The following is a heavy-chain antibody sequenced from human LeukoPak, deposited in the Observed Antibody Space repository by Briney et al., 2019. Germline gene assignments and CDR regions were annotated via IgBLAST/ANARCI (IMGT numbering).Heavy chain of an antibody. CDR1: GVTFRTYA. Sequence: GGSLRLSCAASGVTFRTYAMSWVRQAPGKGLEWVAVIWYGGSNKYYADSVKGRFTISRDNSKNTLYLQMNSLRAEDTAVYYCARGQNAFDIWGQGTMVTVSS. CDR2: IWYGGSNK. J-gene: IGHJ3*02. CDR3: ARGQNAFDI. V-gene: IGHV3-33*07.